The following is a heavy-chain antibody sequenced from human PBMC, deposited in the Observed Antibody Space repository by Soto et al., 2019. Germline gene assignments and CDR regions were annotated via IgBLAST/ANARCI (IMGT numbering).Heavy chain of an antibody. J-gene: IGHJ4*02. CDR2: IYYSGST. CDR3: ARLSFHQYSSGSDY. Sequence: QLQLQESGPGLVKPSETLSLTCTVSGGSISSSSYYWGWIRQPPGKGLEWIGSIYYSGSTYYNPSLKSRVTISVDTSKNQFSLKLSSVTAADTAVYYCARLSFHQYSSGSDYWGQGTLVTVSS. V-gene: IGHV4-39*01. CDR1: GGSISSSSYY. D-gene: IGHD6-19*01.